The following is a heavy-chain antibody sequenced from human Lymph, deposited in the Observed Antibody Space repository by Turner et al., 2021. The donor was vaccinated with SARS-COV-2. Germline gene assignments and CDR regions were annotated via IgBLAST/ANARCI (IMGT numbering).Heavy chain of an antibody. CDR1: GFTSSTYA. Sequence: QVQLVESGGGVVQPGRSLRLSCGASGFTSSTYALYWVRQAPGKGLEWVAFISYDGSNKYYADSVKGRFTISRDNSKNTLYLQMNSLRAEDTAVYYCARYASGGYFYYGMDVWGQGTTVTVSS. V-gene: IGHV3-30*04. CDR2: ISYDGSNK. J-gene: IGHJ6*02. CDR3: ARYASGGYFYYGMDV. D-gene: IGHD3-10*01.